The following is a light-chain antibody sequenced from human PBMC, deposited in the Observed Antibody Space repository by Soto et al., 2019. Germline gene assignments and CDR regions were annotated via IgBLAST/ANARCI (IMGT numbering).Light chain of an antibody. CDR3: QQTDITPQT. Sequence: DIQMTQSPSSLSASVGDRVTISCRASQSIRNYVSWYQQKPGTAPKLLIRAASTLQSGVPSRFSGSGSGTDFTLTISSLQIEDFATYFCQQTDITPQTFGQGTNVEI. J-gene: IGKJ1*01. V-gene: IGKV1-39*01. CDR2: AAS. CDR1: QSIRNY.